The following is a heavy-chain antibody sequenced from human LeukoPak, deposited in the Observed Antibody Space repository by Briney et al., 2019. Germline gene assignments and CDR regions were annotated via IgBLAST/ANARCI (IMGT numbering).Heavy chain of an antibody. V-gene: IGHV4-34*01. J-gene: IGHJ4*02. CDR3: ARAPRNYYDSSGYYSTARNYFDY. CDR1: GGSFSGYY. CDR2: INHSGST. D-gene: IGHD3-22*01. Sequence: SGTLSLTCAVYGGSFSGYYWSWIRQPPGKGLEWIGEINHSGSTNYNPSLKSRVTISVNTSKNQFSLKLSSVTAADTAVYYCARAPRNYYDSSGYYSTARNYFDYWGQGTLVTVSS.